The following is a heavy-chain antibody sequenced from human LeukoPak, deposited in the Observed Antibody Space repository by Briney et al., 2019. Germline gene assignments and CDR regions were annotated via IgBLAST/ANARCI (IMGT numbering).Heavy chain of an antibody. CDR2: ISYDETNI. D-gene: IGHD5/OR15-5a*01. J-gene: IGHJ4*02. Sequence: GGSLRLSCAASGFSFSSYGMHWVRQAPGKGLEWVALISYDETNIYYADSVKGRFTISRDNSKNTLYLQMNSLRAEDTAVYYRARSVGAPDYWGQGTLVTVSS. V-gene: IGHV3-30*03. CDR1: GFSFSSYG. CDR3: ARSVGAPDY.